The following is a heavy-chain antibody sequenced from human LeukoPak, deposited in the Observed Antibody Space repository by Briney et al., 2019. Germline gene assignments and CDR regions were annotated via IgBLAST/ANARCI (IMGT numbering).Heavy chain of an antibody. CDR2: ISWNSGSI. CDR3: ARVRTVTPYYGMDV. D-gene: IGHD4-17*01. J-gene: IGHJ6*02. V-gene: IGHV3-9*01. CDR1: GFTFDDYA. Sequence: GGSLRLSCAASGFTFDDYAMHWVRQAPGKGLEWVSGISWNSGSIGYADSVKGRFTISRDNAKNSLYLQMNSLRAEDTAVYYCARVRTVTPYYGMDVWGQGTTVTVSS.